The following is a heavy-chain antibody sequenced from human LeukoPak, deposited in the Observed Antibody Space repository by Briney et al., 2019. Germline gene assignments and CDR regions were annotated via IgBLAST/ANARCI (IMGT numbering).Heavy chain of an antibody. CDR2: IWYDGSNK. J-gene: IGHJ4*02. Sequence: GGSLRLSCAASGFTFTSYGMHWARQAPGKGLEWVAVIWYDGSNKYYADSVKGRFTTSRDSSKNTLFLQMNSLRAEDTAVYYCARGWPIPATHPIDYWGQGALVTVSS. CDR1: GFTFTSYG. D-gene: IGHD2-2*02. V-gene: IGHV3-33*08. CDR3: ARGWPIPATHPIDY.